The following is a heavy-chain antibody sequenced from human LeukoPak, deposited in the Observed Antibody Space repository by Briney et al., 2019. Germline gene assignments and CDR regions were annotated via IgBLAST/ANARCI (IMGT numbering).Heavy chain of an antibody. CDR2: ISYDGSNK. D-gene: IGHD3-3*01. CDR1: GFTFSSYG. V-gene: IGHV3-30*18. CDR3: AKVASYYDFWSGQTKPYYFDY. J-gene: IGHJ4*02. Sequence: PGGSLRLSCAASGFTFSSYGMHWVRQAPGKGLEWVAVISYDGSNKYYADSVKGRFTISRDNSKNTLYLQMNSLRAEDTAVYYCAKVASYYDFWSGQTKPYYFDYWGQGTLVTVSS.